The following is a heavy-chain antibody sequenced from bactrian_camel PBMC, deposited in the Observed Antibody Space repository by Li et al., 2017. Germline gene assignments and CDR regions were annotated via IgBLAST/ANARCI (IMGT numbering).Heavy chain of an antibody. CDR3: ATSTIGGGSYEYNH. D-gene: IGHD2*01. V-gene: IGHV3S55*01. J-gene: IGHJ4*01. CDR1: GYIFSSCA. CDR2: ISSSGTA. Sequence: VQLVESGGDSVQAGGSLKLSCAASGYIFSSCAMAWYRQAPGKERELVSAISSSGTASYADSVKGRFTVSRDNGKNTLYLQLNSLKIEDTAMYYCATSTIGGGSYEYNHWGQGTQVTVS.